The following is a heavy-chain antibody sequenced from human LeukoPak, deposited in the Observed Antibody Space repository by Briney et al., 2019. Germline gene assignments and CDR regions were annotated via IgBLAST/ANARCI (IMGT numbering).Heavy chain of an antibody. CDR2: ISYDGSNK. J-gene: IGHJ4*02. D-gene: IGHD4-17*01. CDR3: AKGKGWGDYHFDY. Sequence: GGSLRLSCAASGFTFSSYGMHWVRQAPGKGLEWVAVISYDGSNKYYADSVKGRFTISRDNSKNTLYLQMNSLRAEDTAVYYCAKGKGWGDYHFDYWGQGTLVTVSS. V-gene: IGHV3-30*18. CDR1: GFTFSSYG.